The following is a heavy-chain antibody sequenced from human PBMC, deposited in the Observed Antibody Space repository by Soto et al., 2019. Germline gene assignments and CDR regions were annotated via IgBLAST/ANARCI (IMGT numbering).Heavy chain of an antibody. Sequence: GGSLRLSCAASGFTFSSYAISWVRQAPGKGLEWVSSISGSGDSTYYADSVKGRFTISRDNSKKTLYLQMDSLKTEDTAVYYCTTDRNPILRGVVRPQFFDYWGNGTLVTVSS. J-gene: IGHJ4*01. CDR3: TTDRNPILRGVVRPQFFDY. CDR1: GFTFSSYA. V-gene: IGHV3-23*01. D-gene: IGHD3-10*01. CDR2: ISGSGDST.